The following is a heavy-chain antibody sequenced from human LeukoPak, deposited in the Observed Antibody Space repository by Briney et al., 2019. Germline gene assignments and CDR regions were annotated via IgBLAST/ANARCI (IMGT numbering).Heavy chain of an antibody. V-gene: IGHV1-2*02. J-gene: IGHJ4*02. CDR3: ARDRGFPTVVLFHFDF. CDR2: INPNSGGT. D-gene: IGHD4-23*01. CDR1: GYTFTVYY. Sequence: GASVTVSCKASGYTFTVYYMHWVRQAPGQGLEWMGWINPNSGGTNYAQKFQGRVTMTRDTSISTAYMELSRLRSDDTAVYYCARDRGFPTVVLFHFDFWGQGTLVTVSS.